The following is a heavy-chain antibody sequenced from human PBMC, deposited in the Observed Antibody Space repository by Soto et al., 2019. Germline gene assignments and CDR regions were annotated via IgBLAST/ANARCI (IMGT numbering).Heavy chain of an antibody. Sequence: PSETLSLTCTVTGASIPNGDFFWTWVRQHPEKGLEWLAYITYGGSIYYDPSFRSRLTVSIDKSKSQFSLNVRSVTAADTAVYYCAKMERTQLWLLVQNWGQGLLVT. CDR1: GASIPNGDFF. D-gene: IGHD5-18*01. J-gene: IGHJ4*02. V-gene: IGHV4-31*03. CDR3: AKMERTQLWLLVQN. CDR2: ITYGGSI.